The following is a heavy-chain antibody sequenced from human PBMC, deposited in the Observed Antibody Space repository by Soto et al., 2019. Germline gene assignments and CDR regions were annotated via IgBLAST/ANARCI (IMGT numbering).Heavy chain of an antibody. Sequence: ASVKVSCKASGYTFTSYYMHWVRQAPGQGLEWMGIINPSGGSTSYAQKFQGRVTMTRDTSTSTVYMELSSLRSEDTAEYYCVCDYGRSEVWCGVAVNTGYSGQGTLVTVSS. V-gene: IGHV1-46*03. D-gene: IGHD3-16*01. CDR2: INPSGGST. J-gene: IGHJ4*02. CDR1: GYTFTSYY. CDR3: VCDYGRSEVWCGVAVNTGY.